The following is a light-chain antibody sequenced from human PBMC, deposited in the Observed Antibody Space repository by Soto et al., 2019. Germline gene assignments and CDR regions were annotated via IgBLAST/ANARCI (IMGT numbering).Light chain of an antibody. V-gene: IGKV3D-15*01. CDR3: QQYNSYSPRT. CDR1: QSVSSN. CDR2: DAS. Sequence: EIVMTQSPATLSVSPGERATLSCRASQSVSSNLAWYQQKPGQAPRLLIYDASNRATGIPARFSGSGSGTDFTLTISSLQPDDFATYYCQQYNSYSPRTFGQGTKVDIK. J-gene: IGKJ1*01.